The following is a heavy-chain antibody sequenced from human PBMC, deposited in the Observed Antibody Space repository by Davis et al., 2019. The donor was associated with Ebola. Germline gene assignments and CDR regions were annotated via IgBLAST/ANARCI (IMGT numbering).Heavy chain of an antibody. J-gene: IGHJ6*04. V-gene: IGHV1-69*13. D-gene: IGHD3-3*01. Sequence: AASVKVSCKASGGSFSSYTINWVRQAPGQGLEWMGGIIPIFGTANYAQKFQGRVTITADESTSTAYMELGSLRSEDTAVYYCARGRGDFWSGYYNDYYYGMDVWGKGTTVTVSS. CDR3: ARGRGDFWSGYYNDYYYGMDV. CDR2: IIPIFGTA. CDR1: GGSFSSYT.